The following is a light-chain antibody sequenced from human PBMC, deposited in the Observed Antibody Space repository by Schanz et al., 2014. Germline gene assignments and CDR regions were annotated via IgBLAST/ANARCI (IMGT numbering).Light chain of an antibody. CDR1: ESVSSNY. V-gene: IGKV3-20*01. CDR3: QHYGTSPYT. J-gene: IGKJ2*01. CDR2: GAS. Sequence: EIVLTQSPGTLSLSPGERATLSCRASESVSSNYLAWYQQRPGQAPRLLIYGASSRATGIPDRFSGSGSGTEFTLTINRLDPEDFAVYYCQHYGTSPYTFGQGTKLQIK.